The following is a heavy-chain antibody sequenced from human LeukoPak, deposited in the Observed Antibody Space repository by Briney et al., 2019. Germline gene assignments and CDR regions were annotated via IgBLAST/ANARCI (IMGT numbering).Heavy chain of an antibody. CDR3: ARHSRGSPIDD. D-gene: IGHD2-15*01. Sequence: GGSLRLSCAASGFTFSNYAMNWVRQAPGKGLEWVALLIGSSGATGYADSVKGRFTISRDNSKNSLYLQMNSLSAEDTAVYYCARHSRGSPIDDWGQGTLVTVSS. J-gene: IGHJ4*02. CDR1: GFTFSNYA. V-gene: IGHV3-48*01. CDR2: LIGSSGAT.